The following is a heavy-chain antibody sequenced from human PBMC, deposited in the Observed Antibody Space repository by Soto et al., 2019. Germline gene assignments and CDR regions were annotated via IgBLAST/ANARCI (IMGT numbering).Heavy chain of an antibody. CDR2: ISAYNGNT. Sequence: ASVKVSCKXFGYTFTNYGISWVRQAPGQGLEWMGWISAYNGNTNYAQNLQGRVTMTTDTSTSTAYMELRSLRSDDTAIFYCARDFYYESHAYDYWGQGSLVTVSS. CDR1: GYTFTNYG. J-gene: IGHJ4*02. D-gene: IGHD3-22*01. CDR3: ARDFYYESHAYDY. V-gene: IGHV1-18*01.